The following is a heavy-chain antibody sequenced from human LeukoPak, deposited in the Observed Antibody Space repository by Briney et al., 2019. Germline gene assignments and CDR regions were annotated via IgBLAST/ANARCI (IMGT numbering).Heavy chain of an antibody. Sequence: PSETLSLTCTVSGGSISSYYWSWIRQPPGKGLEWIGYIYYSGSTNYNPSLKSRVTISVDTSKNQFSLKLSSVTAADTAVYCCARGPRLVRGVIPRPKNNWFDPWGQGTLVTVSS. D-gene: IGHD3-10*01. CDR2: IYYSGST. J-gene: IGHJ5*02. CDR3: ARGPRLVRGVIPRPKNNWFDP. CDR1: GGSISSYY. V-gene: IGHV4-59*12.